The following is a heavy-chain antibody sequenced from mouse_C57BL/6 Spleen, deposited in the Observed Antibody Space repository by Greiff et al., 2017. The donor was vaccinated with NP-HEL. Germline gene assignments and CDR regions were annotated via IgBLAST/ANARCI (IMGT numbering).Heavy chain of an antibody. CDR1: GFTFSDYY. CDR3: ARDYYYGSSYGGGAMDY. Sequence: EVMLVESEGGLVQPGSSMKLSCTASGFTFSDYYMAWVRQVPEKGLEWVANINYDGSSTYYLDSLKSRFIISRDNAKNILYLQMSSLKSEDTATYYCARDYYYGSSYGGGAMDYWGQGTSVTVSS. D-gene: IGHD1-1*01. V-gene: IGHV5-16*01. CDR2: INYDGSST. J-gene: IGHJ4*01.